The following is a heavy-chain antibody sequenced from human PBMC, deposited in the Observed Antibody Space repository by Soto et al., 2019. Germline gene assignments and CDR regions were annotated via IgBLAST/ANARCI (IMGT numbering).Heavy chain of an antibody. CDR1: GYTFTGYY. J-gene: IGHJ4*02. Sequence: ASVKVSCKASGYTFTGYYMHWVRQAPGQGLEWMGWINPNSGGTNYAQKFQGRVTMTRDTSISTAYMELSRLRSDDTAVYYCAREPLPFKPFDYWGQGTLVTVSS. V-gene: IGHV1-2*02. CDR3: AREPLPFKPFDY. CDR2: INPNSGGT. D-gene: IGHD2-15*01.